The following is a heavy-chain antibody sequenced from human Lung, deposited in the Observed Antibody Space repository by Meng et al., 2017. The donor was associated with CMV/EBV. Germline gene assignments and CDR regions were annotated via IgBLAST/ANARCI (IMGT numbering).Heavy chain of an antibody. V-gene: IGHV2-26*01. CDR1: GFSLSNARMG. Sequence: SLTCTVSGFSLSNARMGVSWIRQPPGKALEWLAHIFSNDEKSYSTSLKSRLTISKDTSKSQVVLTMTNMDPVDTATYYCARIAEGYCISTSCYTRDYFDYWXQGTLVTVSS. CDR2: IFSNDEK. CDR3: ARIAEGYCISTSCYTRDYFDY. D-gene: IGHD2-2*02. J-gene: IGHJ4*02.